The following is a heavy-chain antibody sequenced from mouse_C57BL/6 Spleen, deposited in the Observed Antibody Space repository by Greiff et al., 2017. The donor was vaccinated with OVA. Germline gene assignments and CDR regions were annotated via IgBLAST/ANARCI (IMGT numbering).Heavy chain of an antibody. D-gene: IGHD1-1*01. J-gene: IGHJ3*01. CDR3: ARGDYGSL. V-gene: IGHV3-6*01. Sequence: ESGPGLVKPSQSLSLTCSVTGYSITSGYYWNWIRQFPGNKLEWMGYISYDGSNNYNPSLKNRISITRDTSKNQFFLKLNSVTTEDTATYYCARGDYGSLWGQGTLVTVSA. CDR1: GYSITSGYY. CDR2: ISYDGSN.